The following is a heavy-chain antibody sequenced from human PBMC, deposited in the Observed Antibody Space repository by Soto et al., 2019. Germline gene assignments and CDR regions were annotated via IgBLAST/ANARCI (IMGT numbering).Heavy chain of an antibody. Sequence: QVQLVQSGAEVKKPGSSVKVSCKASGGTFSTYTITWVRQAPGQGPEWMGRIIPINSIINYAQKFQGRVTISADKFTGTAYMELTGLRSDDTAVYYCAGDPDSHYNDSHASSYPWGQGTLVTVSS. D-gene: IGHD4-4*01. V-gene: IGHV1-69*08. CDR1: GGTFSTYT. CDR2: IIPINSII. J-gene: IGHJ5*02. CDR3: AGDPDSHYNDSHASSYP.